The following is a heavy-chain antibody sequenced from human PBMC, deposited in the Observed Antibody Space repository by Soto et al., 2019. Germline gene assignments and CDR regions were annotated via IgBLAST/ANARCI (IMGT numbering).Heavy chain of an antibody. V-gene: IGHV3-7*03. CDR1: GFTFSAYW. D-gene: IGHD1-26*01. CDR2: IRQDGTDT. J-gene: IGHJ4*02. Sequence: EAQLVESGGGLVQPGGSLRLSCAASGFTFSAYWMNWVRQAPGMGLEWLAIIRQDGTDTHYVDSVKGRFTISRDNTKNSLFLQMNNLRADDTAVYYCVGGAGWELDYWGQGTLVTVSS. CDR3: VGGAGWELDY.